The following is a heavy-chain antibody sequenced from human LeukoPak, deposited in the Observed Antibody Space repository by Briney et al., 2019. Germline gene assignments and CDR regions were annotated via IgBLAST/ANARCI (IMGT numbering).Heavy chain of an antibody. D-gene: IGHD3-22*01. CDR2: INAGNGNT. Sequence: ASVKVSCKASGYTFTSYAVHWVRQAPGQRLEWMGWINAGNGNTKYSQKFQGRVTITRDTSASTAYMELSSLRSEDTAVYYCARDQSYYDSSGYFGYFDYWGQGTLVTVSS. V-gene: IGHV1-3*01. J-gene: IGHJ4*02. CDR1: GYTFTSYA. CDR3: ARDQSYYDSSGYFGYFDY.